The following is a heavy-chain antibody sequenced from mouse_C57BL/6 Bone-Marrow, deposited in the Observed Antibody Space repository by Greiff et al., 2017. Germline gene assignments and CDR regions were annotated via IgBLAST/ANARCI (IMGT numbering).Heavy chain of an antibody. CDR1: GYTFTSYG. CDR2: IYPRSGNT. D-gene: IGHD4-1*01. V-gene: IGHV1-81*01. J-gene: IGHJ2*01. Sequence: QVHVKQSGAELARPGASVKLSCKASGYTFTSYGISWVKQRTGQGLEWIGEIYPRSGNTYYNEKFKGKATLTADKSSSTAYMELRSLTSADSAVYFCARNWDRDYWGQGTTLTVSS. CDR3: ARNWDRDY.